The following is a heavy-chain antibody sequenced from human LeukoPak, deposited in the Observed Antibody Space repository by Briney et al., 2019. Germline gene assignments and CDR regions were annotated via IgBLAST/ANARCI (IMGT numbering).Heavy chain of an antibody. Sequence: SETLSLTCAVSGGSFRGYYWSWVRHTPGEGLKWSGEINHSGSTNYRASLKGRVTISVDTFKNQFYLKLSSVTAADTAVYYCARGSGGNKSLDYWGQGTLVTVSS. CDR1: GGSFRGYY. CDR2: INHSGST. D-gene: IGHD1-26*01. V-gene: IGHV4-34*01. J-gene: IGHJ4*02. CDR3: ARGSGGNKSLDY.